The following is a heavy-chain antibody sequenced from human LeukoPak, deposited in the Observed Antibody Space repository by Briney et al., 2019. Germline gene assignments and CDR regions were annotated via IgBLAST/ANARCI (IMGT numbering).Heavy chain of an antibody. CDR1: GFTFSSYA. Sequence: GGSLRLSCAVSGFTFSSYAMRWVRQAPGGVLEWVSAISGSGGSTYYADSVKGRFTISRDNSKNTLYLQMNSLRAEDTAVYYCAKGLLWFREFDYWGQGTLVTVSS. D-gene: IGHD3-10*01. J-gene: IGHJ4*02. CDR2: ISGSGGST. V-gene: IGHV3-23*01. CDR3: AKGLLWFREFDY.